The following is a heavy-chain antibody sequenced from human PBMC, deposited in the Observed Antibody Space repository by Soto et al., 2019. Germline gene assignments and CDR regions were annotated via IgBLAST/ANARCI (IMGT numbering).Heavy chain of an antibody. D-gene: IGHD6-13*01. J-gene: IGHJ5*02. CDR1: GFTFDDYA. Sequence: EVQLVESGGGLVQPGRSLRLSCAASGFTFDDYAMHWVRQAPGKGLEWVSGISWNSGSIGYADSVKGRFTISRDNAKNSLYLQMNSLRAEDTALYYGAKDALRRSSKAWFDPWGQGTLVTVSS. CDR3: AKDALRRSSKAWFDP. CDR2: ISWNSGSI. V-gene: IGHV3-9*01.